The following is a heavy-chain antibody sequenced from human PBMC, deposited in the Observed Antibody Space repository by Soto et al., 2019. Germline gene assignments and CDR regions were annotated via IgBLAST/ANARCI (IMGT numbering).Heavy chain of an antibody. V-gene: IGHV1-3*01. CDR2: INGGNGDT. Sequence: QVQLVQSGAEVKKPGASVKVSCKASGYTFTTYAMHWLRQAPGQRPEWMGWINGGNGDTKYSQRFQGRVTIARDTSASTAYMELTSLTSEDTAVYYCTRGSISGWPLAYWGQGTLVTVSS. J-gene: IGHJ4*02. CDR1: GYTFTTYA. D-gene: IGHD6-19*01. CDR3: TRGSISGWPLAY.